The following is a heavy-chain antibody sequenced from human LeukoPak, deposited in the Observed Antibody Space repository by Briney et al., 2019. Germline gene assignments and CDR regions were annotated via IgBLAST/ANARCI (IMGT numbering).Heavy chain of an antibody. Sequence: GGSLRLSCAASGFTFSSYAMTWVRQAPGRGLEWVSDIIDSGYSTNYADSVKGRFTISRDNSKNTLFLQMNSLRADDTAAYYCAKHRIFTREFDYWGQGTLVTVSS. D-gene: IGHD2/OR15-2a*01. CDR2: IIDSGYST. J-gene: IGHJ4*02. CDR3: AKHRIFTREFDY. CDR1: GFTFSSYA. V-gene: IGHV3-23*01.